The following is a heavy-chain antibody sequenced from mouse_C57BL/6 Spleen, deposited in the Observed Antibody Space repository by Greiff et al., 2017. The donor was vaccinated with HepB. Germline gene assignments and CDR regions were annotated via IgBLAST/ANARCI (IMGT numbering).Heavy chain of an antibody. CDR2: IWSGGST. CDR3: ARNRMGGYFDY. CDR1: GFSLTSYG. J-gene: IGHJ2*01. Sequence: VMLVESGPGLVQPSQSLSITCTVSGFSLTSYGVHWVRQSPGKGLEWLGVIWSGGSTDYNAAFISRLSISKDNSKSQVFFKMNSLQADDTAIYYCARNRMGGYFDYWGQGTTLTVSS. D-gene: IGHD2-3*01. V-gene: IGHV2-2*01.